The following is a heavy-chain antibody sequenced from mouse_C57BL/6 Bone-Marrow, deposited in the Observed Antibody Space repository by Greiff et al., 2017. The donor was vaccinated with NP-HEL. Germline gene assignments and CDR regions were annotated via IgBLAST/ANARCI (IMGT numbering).Heavy chain of an antibody. CDR3: VRSYYGSSHWYFDV. CDR2: IRSKSNNYAT. V-gene: IGHV10-1*01. CDR1: GFSFNTYA. D-gene: IGHD1-1*01. J-gene: IGHJ1*03. Sequence: EVKLVESGGGLVQPKGSLKLSCAASGFSFNTYAMNWVRQAPGKGLEWVARIRSKSNNYATYYADSVKDRFTISRDDSESMLYLQMNNLKTEDTAMYYCVRSYYGSSHWYFDVWGTGTTVTVSS.